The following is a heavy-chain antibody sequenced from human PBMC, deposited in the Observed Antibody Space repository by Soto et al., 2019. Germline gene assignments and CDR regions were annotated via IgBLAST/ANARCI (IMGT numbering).Heavy chain of an antibody. D-gene: IGHD3-16*01. CDR1: GFSLSTSGVG. CDR3: AHSRASGDGFGYEKDGMDV. V-gene: IGHV2-5*01. CDR2: IYWNDDK. J-gene: IGHJ6*02. Sequence: QITLKESGPTLVKPTQTLTLTCTFSGFSLSTSGVGVGWIRQPPGKALEWLALIYWNDDKRYSPSLKSRLTITKDTSKNQVVLTMTNMDPVDTATYYGAHSRASGDGFGYEKDGMDVWGQGTTVTVSS.